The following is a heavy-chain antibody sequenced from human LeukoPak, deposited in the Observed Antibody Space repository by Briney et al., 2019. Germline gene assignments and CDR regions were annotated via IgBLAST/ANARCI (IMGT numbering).Heavy chain of an antibody. J-gene: IGHJ4*02. CDR1: GGSISSYY. Sequence: PSETLSLTCTVSGGSISSYYWSWIRQPPGKGLEWIGYIYYSGSTNYNPSLKSRVTISVDTSKNQFSLKLSSVTAADTAVYYCARCYSGSYYCDYWGQGTLVTVSS. CDR3: ARCYSGSYYCDY. CDR2: IYYSGST. D-gene: IGHD1-26*01. V-gene: IGHV4-59*01.